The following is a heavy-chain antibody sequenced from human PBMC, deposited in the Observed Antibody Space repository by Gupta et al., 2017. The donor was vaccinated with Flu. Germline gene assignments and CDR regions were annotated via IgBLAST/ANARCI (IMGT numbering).Heavy chain of an antibody. D-gene: IGHD2-21*01. CDR1: GGPMNHFY. J-gene: IGHJ4*02. V-gene: IGHV4-4*07. CDR3: ARDCGGTYSV. Sequence: SGGPMNHFYWSWIRQSAGKGLEWIGRILSTGSTNYNPSLQSRVTMSVDTSTNQFSLKLNSVTAADTAVYYCARDCGGTYSVWGQGTLVIVSS. CDR2: ILSTGST.